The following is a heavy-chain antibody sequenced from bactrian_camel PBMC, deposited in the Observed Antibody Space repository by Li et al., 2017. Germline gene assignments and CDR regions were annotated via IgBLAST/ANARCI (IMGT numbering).Heavy chain of an antibody. CDR3: AATYRGYDGTCPRSFNY. V-gene: IGHV3S40*01. Sequence: EVQLVESGGGSVQAGGSLRLSCDVSGYSVQTAYMAWFRQAPGKMREGVARIYTGGGYTYYADSVKGRFTIVLDNAKNTLYLQMNRLKPEDAAMYYCAATYRGYDGTCPRSFNYWGQGTQVTVS. D-gene: IGHD5*01. J-gene: IGHJ4*01. CDR2: IYTGGGYT. CDR1: GYSVQTAY.